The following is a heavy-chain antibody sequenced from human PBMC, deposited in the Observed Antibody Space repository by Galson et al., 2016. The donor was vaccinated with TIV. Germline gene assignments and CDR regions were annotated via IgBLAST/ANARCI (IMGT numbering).Heavy chain of an antibody. V-gene: IGHV3-23*01. CDR1: GFRFYEFE. Sequence: SLRLSCAATGFRFYEFEMSWVRQAPGKGLEWVSAISAGATNKYYADSVKGRFTVSRDNSDNTLFLHMDRLKVEDTAMYYCAKDRGSYEAFDYRGQGVLVTVSS. J-gene: IGHJ4*02. CDR3: AKDRGSYEAFDY. D-gene: IGHD5-12*01. CDR2: ISAGATNK.